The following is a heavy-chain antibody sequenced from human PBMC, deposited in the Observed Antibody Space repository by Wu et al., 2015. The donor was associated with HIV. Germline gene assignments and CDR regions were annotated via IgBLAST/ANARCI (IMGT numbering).Heavy chain of an antibody. CDR2: MNPNSGNT. CDR1: GYTFTIYD. J-gene: IGHJ6*02. Sequence: QVQLVQSGAEVKKPGASVKVSCQASGYTFTIYDINWVRQAPGQGLEWMGWMNPNSGNTGYAQKFQGRVTMTRNTSIGTAYMELSSRRSEDTAVYYCARGNCGGDCSSFYYYYYGMDIWGQGTTVTVSS. CDR3: ARGNCGGDCSSFYYYYYGMDI. D-gene: IGHD2-21*02. V-gene: IGHV1-8*01.